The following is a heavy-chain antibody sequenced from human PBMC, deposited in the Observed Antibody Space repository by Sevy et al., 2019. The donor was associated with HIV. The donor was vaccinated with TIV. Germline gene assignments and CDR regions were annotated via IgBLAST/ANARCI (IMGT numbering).Heavy chain of an antibody. Sequence: GGSLRLSCEVSGFTFSNYVMGWVRQAPGKGLEWVSDISGSGDTTYYADSVKGRFTISRDNSKNTLYLQMNRLRAEDTALYYCAKYYRGGPPRASVYYFDDWGQGTLVTVSS. V-gene: IGHV3-23*01. CDR3: AKYYRGGPPRASVYYFDD. J-gene: IGHJ4*02. CDR1: GFTFSNYV. D-gene: IGHD3-10*01. CDR2: ISGSGDTT.